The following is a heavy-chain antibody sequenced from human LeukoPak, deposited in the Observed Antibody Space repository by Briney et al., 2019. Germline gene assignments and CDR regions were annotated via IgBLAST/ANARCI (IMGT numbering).Heavy chain of an antibody. CDR2: TSYDGSNK. D-gene: IGHD6-25*01. CDR3: AKSAAGFDY. CDR1: GFTFSSFS. J-gene: IGHJ4*02. V-gene: IGHV3-30*18. Sequence: GGSLRLSCAATGFTFSSFSMHWVRQAPGKGLEWVAVTSYDGSNKYYADSVKGRFTISRDNSKNTLYLQMNSLRAEDTAVYYCAKSAAGFDYWGQGTLVTVSS.